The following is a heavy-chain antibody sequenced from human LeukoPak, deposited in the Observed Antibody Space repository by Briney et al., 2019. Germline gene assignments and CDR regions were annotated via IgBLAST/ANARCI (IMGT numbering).Heavy chain of an antibody. CDR2: IIPIFGTA. V-gene: IGHV1-69*05. CDR1: GGTFSSYA. CDR3: ARGPDIVVVPAAIANSYFQH. D-gene: IGHD2-2*01. Sequence: GASVKVSCKASGGTFSSYAISWVRQAPGQGLEWMGGIIPIFGTANYAQKFQGRVTTTTDESTSTAYMELSSLRSEDTAVYYCARGPDIVVVPAAIANSYFQHWGQGALVTVSS. J-gene: IGHJ1*01.